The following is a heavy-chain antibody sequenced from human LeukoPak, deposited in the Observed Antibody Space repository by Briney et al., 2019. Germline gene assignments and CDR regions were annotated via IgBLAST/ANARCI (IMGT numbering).Heavy chain of an antibody. CDR2: ISYSEST. Sequence: SETLSLTCTVSGVSIRSHYWIWIRQPPGKGLEWIGHISYSESTNYNPSLESRVTISVDTSKNQFSLRLSSVTAADTVVYYCARDGEGDEGWDYWGQGTLVTVSS. V-gene: IGHV4-59*11. D-gene: IGHD7-27*01. J-gene: IGHJ4*02. CDR3: ARDGEGDEGWDY. CDR1: GVSIRSHY.